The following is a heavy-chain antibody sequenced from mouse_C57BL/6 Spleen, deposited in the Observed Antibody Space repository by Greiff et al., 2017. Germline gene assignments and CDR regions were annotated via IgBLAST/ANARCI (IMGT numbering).Heavy chain of an antibody. CDR2: IYPGSGST. CDR1: GYTFTSYW. V-gene: IGHV1-55*01. J-gene: IGHJ4*01. CDR3: ARRMYGSSLRAMDY. Sequence: QVQLQQPGAELVKPGASVKMSCKASGYTFTSYWITWVKQRPGQGLEWIGDIYPGSGSTNYNEKFKSKATLTVDTSSSTAYMQLSSLTSEDPAVYYCARRMYGSSLRAMDYWGQGTSVTVSS. D-gene: IGHD1-1*01.